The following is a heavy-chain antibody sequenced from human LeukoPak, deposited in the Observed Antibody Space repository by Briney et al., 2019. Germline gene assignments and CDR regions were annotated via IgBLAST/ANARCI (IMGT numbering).Heavy chain of an antibody. J-gene: IGHJ2*01. CDR3: ASPTYYYDSSGLDWYFDL. V-gene: IGHV4-61*02. D-gene: IGHD3-22*01. CDR1: GGSISSGSYY. Sequence: PSETLSLTCTVSGGSISSGSYYWSWIRQPAGKGLEWIGRIYTSGSTNYNPSLKSRVTISVDTSKNQFSLKLSSVTAADTAVYYCASPTYYYDSSGLDWYFDLWGRGTLVTVSS. CDR2: IYTSGST.